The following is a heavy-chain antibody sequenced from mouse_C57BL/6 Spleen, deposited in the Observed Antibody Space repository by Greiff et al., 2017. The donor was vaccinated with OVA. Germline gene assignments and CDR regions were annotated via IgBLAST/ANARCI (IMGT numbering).Heavy chain of an antibody. CDR1: GFTFSSYA. V-gene: IGHV5-9-1*02. J-gene: IGHJ2*01. Sequence: EVKLVESGEGLVKPGGSLKLSCAASGFTFSSYAMSWVRQTPEKRLEWVAYISSGGDYIYYADTVKGRFTISRDNARNTLYLQMSSLKSEDTAMYYCTRMDYDYDGGYYFDYWGQGTTLTVSS. CDR2: ISSGGDYI. CDR3: TRMDYDYDGGYYFDY. D-gene: IGHD2-4*01.